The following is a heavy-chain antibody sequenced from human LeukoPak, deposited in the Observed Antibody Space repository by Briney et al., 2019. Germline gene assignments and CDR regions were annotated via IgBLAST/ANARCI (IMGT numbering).Heavy chain of an antibody. D-gene: IGHD3-22*01. V-gene: IGHV4-39*01. CDR3: ARHATNYYDSSGYYELFDY. CDR2: IYYSGST. Sequence: KPSETLSLTCTVSGGSISSSSYYWGWIRQPPGKGLEWIGSIYYSGSTYYNASLKSRVTISVDTSKNQFSLKLRSVTAADTAVYYCARHATNYYDSSGYYELFDYWGQGTLVTVSS. CDR1: GGSISSSSYY. J-gene: IGHJ4*02.